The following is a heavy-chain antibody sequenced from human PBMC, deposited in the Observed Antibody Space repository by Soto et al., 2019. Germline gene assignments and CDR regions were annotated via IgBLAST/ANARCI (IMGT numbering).Heavy chain of an antibody. CDR1: GGSISSGGYY. Sequence: QVQLQESGPGLVKPSQTLSLTCTVSGGSISSGGYYWSWIRQHPGKGLEWIGYIYYSGSTYYKPSLKSRVTISVDTSKNQFSLKLSSVTAADTAVYYCESSGVRGVIHAFDIWGQGTMVTVSS. CDR2: IYYSGST. J-gene: IGHJ3*02. V-gene: IGHV4-31*03. CDR3: ESSGVRGVIHAFDI. D-gene: IGHD3-10*01.